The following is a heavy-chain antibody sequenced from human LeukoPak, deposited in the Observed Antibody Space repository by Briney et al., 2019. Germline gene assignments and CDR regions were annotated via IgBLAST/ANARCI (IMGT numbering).Heavy chain of an antibody. CDR1: GLSFSSYT. J-gene: IGHJ4*02. V-gene: IGHV3-21*01. CDR2: ISSTSGYI. D-gene: IGHD3-9*01. CDR3: ARDQRPDYEILIGFHHFDY. Sequence: GGSLRLSCAPSGLSFSSYTIHWARQAPGKGLEWVSSISSTSGYIHYADSVKGRFSISRDNAKNLVHLEMDILRADDTAVYYCARDQRPDYEILIGFHHFDYWGQGTLVTVSS.